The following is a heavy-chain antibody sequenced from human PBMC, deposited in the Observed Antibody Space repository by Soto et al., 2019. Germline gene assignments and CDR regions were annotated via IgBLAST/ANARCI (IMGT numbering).Heavy chain of an antibody. CDR2: IYRTGST. V-gene: IGHV4-4*02. CDR1: GGSFTSNNW. J-gene: IGHJ4*02. Sequence: QVQLQESGPGLVKPSGTLSLTCAVSGGSFTSNNWWTWVRQPPGQGQECIGEIYRTGSTNYNPSLKRRVTISLDKSENPYSLQVLSLTAADAAVYYCASRAPGTSVDYWGQGTLVTVSS. CDR3: ASRAPGTSVDY. D-gene: IGHD1-7*01.